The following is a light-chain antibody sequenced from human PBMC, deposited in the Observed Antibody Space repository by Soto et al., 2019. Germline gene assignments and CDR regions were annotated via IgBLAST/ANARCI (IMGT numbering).Light chain of an antibody. J-gene: IGKJ5*01. CDR3: QQYYDWPIT. Sequence: EIVLTQSPATLSVSPGERATLSCRASQSVSSNLAWYQQKPGQAPRLLIYGASTRATGIPARFSSSGSGTEFTLTISSLQSEDFAVYYCQQYYDWPITFGQGTRLDIK. CDR2: GAS. CDR1: QSVSSN. V-gene: IGKV3-15*01.